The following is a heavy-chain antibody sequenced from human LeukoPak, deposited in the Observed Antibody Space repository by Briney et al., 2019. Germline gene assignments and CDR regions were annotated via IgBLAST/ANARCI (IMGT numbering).Heavy chain of an antibody. V-gene: IGHV1-2*02. J-gene: IGHJ5*02. D-gene: IGHD3-10*01. CDR3: ARPGSYYSNWFDP. CDR2: INPNSGGT. Sequence: GASVKVSCKASGYTFTGYYMHWVRQAPGQGLEWMGWINPNSGGTNYAQKFQGRVTMTRDTSISKAYMELSRLRSDDTAVYYCARPGSYYSNWFDPWGQGTLVTVSS. CDR1: GYTFTGYY.